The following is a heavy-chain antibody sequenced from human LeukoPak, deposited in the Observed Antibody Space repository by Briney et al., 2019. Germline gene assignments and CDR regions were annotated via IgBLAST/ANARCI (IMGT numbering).Heavy chain of an antibody. CDR1: GGSISSYY. Sequence: PSETLSLTCTVSGGSISSYYWSWIRQPAGKGLEWIGRIYTSGSTNYNPSLKSRVTMSVDTSKNQFSLKLSSVTAADTAVYYCARDHDSSGIYYRGTFDMWGQGTMVTVSS. CDR3: ARDHDSSGIYYRGTFDM. D-gene: IGHD3-22*01. V-gene: IGHV4-4*07. J-gene: IGHJ3*02. CDR2: IYTSGST.